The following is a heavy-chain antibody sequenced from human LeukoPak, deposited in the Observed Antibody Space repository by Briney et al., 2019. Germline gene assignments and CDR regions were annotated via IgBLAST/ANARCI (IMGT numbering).Heavy chain of an antibody. D-gene: IGHD3-3*01. CDR3: ARMELRFLGWLFHGMDV. CDR2: INHSGST. CDR1: GGSFSGYY. J-gene: IGHJ6*02. Sequence: SETLSLTCAVYGGSFSGYYWSWIRQPPGKGLEWIGEINHSGSTNYNPSLKSRVTISVDTSKNQFSLKLSSVTAADTAVYYCARMELRFLGWLFHGMDVWGQGTTVTVSS. V-gene: IGHV4-34*01.